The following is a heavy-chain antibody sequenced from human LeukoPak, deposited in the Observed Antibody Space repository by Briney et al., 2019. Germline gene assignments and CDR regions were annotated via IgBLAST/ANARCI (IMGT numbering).Heavy chain of an antibody. D-gene: IGHD1-26*01. CDR1: GFTFSTYA. Sequence: GGSLRLSCAASGFTFSTYAMHWVRQAPGKGLEWVSSISSSSSYIYYADSVKGRFTISRDNAKNSLYLQMNSLRAEDTAVYYCARAPRYSGSYFDYWGQGTLVTVSS. J-gene: IGHJ4*02. CDR2: ISSSSSYI. CDR3: ARAPRYSGSYFDY. V-gene: IGHV3-21*01.